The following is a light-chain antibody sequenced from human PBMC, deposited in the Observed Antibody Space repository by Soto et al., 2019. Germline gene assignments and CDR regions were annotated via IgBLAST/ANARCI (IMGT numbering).Light chain of an antibody. CDR2: ATS. CDR3: QQSYSTPLT. CDR1: QSIGNF. V-gene: IGKV1-39*01. Sequence: IQMTQSPSSLSASVGDRFSFTCRASQSIGNFLNWYQQKPGKAPKLLIYATSNVQSGVPSTFSGSGSETDFTLTISSLQPEDFATYYCQQSYSTPLTFGGGTKVDIK. J-gene: IGKJ4*01.